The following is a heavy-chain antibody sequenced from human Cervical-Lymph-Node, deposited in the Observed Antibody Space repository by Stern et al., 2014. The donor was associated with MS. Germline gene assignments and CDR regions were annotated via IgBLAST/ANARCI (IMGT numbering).Heavy chain of an antibody. V-gene: IGHV1-69*04. Sequence: QVQLMQSGAEVKKPGSSVKVSCKASGGTFSTYAIAWVRQAPGQGLEWMGRIVPILEVADYAQRFQGRVTITADKSTTTVYMELSSLRSEDTAVYYCAKTQTIGSRSFDYWGQGTLVTVSS. CDR2: IVPILEVA. CDR3: AKTQTIGSRSFDY. D-gene: IGHD6-6*01. J-gene: IGHJ4*02. CDR1: GGTFSTYA.